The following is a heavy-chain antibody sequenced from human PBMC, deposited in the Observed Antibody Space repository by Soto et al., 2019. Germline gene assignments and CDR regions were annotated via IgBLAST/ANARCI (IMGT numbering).Heavy chain of an antibody. V-gene: IGHV4-31*03. D-gene: IGHD3-3*01. Sequence: SETLSLTCTVSGGSISSGGYFWSWIRQHPGKGLEWIGNIYYSGSTYYNPSLKSRVTISVDTSKNQFSLKLRSMTAADTAVYFCARDQYSDFWRGMDVWGQGTTVTVSS. CDR2: IYYSGST. J-gene: IGHJ6*02. CDR3: ARDQYSDFWRGMDV. CDR1: GGSISSGGYF.